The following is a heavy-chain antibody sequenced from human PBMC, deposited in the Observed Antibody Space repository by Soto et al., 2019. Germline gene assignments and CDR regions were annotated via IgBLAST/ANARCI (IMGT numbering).Heavy chain of an antibody. CDR2: INPNSGGT. D-gene: IGHD2-2*01. J-gene: IGHJ6*02. V-gene: IGHV1-2*02. CDR1: GYTFTGYY. Sequence: GASVKVSCKASGYTFTGYYIHWVRQAPGQGLEWMGWINPNSGGTNYAQKFQGRVTMTRDTSISTAYMELSSLRSDDTAVYYCARPTGYQLPPMDVWGQGTTVTVYS. CDR3: ARPTGYQLPPMDV.